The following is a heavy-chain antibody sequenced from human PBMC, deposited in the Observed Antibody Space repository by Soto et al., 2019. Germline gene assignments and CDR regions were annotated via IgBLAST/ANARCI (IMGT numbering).Heavy chain of an antibody. Sequence: SETLSLTCTVSGGSISSYYWSWIRQPPGKGLEWIGYIYYSGSTNYNPSLKSRVTISVDTSKNQFSLKLSSVTAADTAVYYCARDGRGDDFWSGYYYNWFDPWGQGTLVTVSS. D-gene: IGHD3-3*01. V-gene: IGHV4-59*01. CDR2: IYYSGST. J-gene: IGHJ5*02. CDR3: ARDGRGDDFWSGYYYNWFDP. CDR1: GGSISSYY.